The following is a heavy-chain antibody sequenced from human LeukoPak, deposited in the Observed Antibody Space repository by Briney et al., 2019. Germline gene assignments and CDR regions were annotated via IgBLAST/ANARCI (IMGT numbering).Heavy chain of an antibody. V-gene: IGHV4-34*01. J-gene: IGHJ3*02. Sequence: PSETLSLTCAVYGGSFSGYYWSWIRQPPGKGLEWIGEINHSGSTNYNPSLKSRVTISVDTSKNQFSLKLSSVTAADTAVYYCARVGAYDFWSGYQGGAFDIWGQGTMVTVSS. D-gene: IGHD3-3*01. CDR3: ARVGAYDFWSGYQGGAFDI. CDR1: GGSFSGYY. CDR2: INHSGST.